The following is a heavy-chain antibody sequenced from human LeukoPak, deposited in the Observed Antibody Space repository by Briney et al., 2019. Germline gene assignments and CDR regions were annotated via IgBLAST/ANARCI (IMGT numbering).Heavy chain of an antibody. CDR2: ISSSSSYI. Sequence: GGSLRLSCAASGFTFSSYSMNWVRQAPGKGLEWVSSISSSSSYIYYADSVKGRFTISRDSAKNSLYLQMNSLRAEDTAVYYCARDRAATGFDYWGQGTLVTVSS. CDR1: GFTFSSYS. J-gene: IGHJ4*02. V-gene: IGHV3-21*01. D-gene: IGHD1-26*01. CDR3: ARDRAATGFDY.